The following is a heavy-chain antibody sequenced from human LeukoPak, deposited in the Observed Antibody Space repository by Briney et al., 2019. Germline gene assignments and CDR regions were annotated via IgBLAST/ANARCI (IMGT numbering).Heavy chain of an antibody. V-gene: IGHV4-61*01. Sequence: SETLSLTCTVSGASISSASYYWSWIRQPPGKRLEWIGYIYYSGSTNYNLSLKSRLTISLDTSKNQFSLNLSSVTAADTAVYYCARVKGAAPYYFDYWGQGTLVTVSS. CDR2: IYYSGST. J-gene: IGHJ4*02. CDR3: ARVKGAAPYYFDY. D-gene: IGHD4/OR15-4a*01. CDR1: GASISSASYY.